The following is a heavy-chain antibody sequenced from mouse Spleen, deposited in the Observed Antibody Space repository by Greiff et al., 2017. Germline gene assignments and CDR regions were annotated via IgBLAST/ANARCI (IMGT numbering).Heavy chain of an antibody. D-gene: IGHD2-3*01. V-gene: IGHV1-42*01. CDR3: ARLADGYYEAWFAY. Sequence: EVQLQESGPELVKPGASVKISCKASGYSFTGYYMNWVKQSPEKSLEWIGEINPSTGGTTYNQKFKAKATLTVDKSSSTAYMQLKSLTSEDSAVYYCARLADGYYEAWFAYWGQGTLVTVSA. CDR2: INPSTGGT. J-gene: IGHJ3*01. CDR1: GYSFTGYY.